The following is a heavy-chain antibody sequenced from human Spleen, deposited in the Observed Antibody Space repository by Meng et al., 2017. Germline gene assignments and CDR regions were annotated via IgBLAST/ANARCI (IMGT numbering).Heavy chain of an antibody. CDR3: ARGPTTMAHDFDY. CDR1: GGSFSGHY. Sequence: SETLSLTCGVYGGSFSGHYWSWIRQPPGKGLEWIGEINHSGSTNYNPSLESRATISVDTSQNNLSLKLSSVTAADSAVYYCARGPTTMAHDFDYWGQGTLVTVSS. V-gene: IGHV4-34*01. D-gene: IGHD4-11*01. CDR2: INHSGST. J-gene: IGHJ4*02.